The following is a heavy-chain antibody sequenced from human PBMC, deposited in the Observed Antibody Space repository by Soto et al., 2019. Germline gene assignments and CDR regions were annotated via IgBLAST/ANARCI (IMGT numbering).Heavy chain of an antibody. CDR1: GFTFSSYS. D-gene: IGHD2-2*02. CDR2: ISSSSSYI. J-gene: IGHJ6*02. CDR3: ARVEFACSSTSCYTHDYYYGMDV. Sequence: EVQLLESGGGLVQPGGSLRLSCAASGFTFSSYSMNWVRQAPGKGLEWVSSISSSSSYIYYADSVKGRFTISRDNAKNSLYLQMNSLRAEDTAVYYCARVEFACSSTSCYTHDYYYGMDVWGQGTTVTVSS. V-gene: IGHV3-21*01.